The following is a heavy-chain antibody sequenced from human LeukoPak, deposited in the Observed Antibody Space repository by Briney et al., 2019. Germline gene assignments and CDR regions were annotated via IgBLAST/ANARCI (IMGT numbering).Heavy chain of an antibody. CDR2: INWNGGST. Sequence: GGSLRLSCAASGFTFDDYGMSWVRQAPGKGLEWVSGINWNGGSTGYADSVKGRFTISRDSAKNSLYLQMNSLRAEDTALYYCARTAGIYYCYYYMDVWGKGTTVTVSS. CDR1: GFTFDDYG. V-gene: IGHV3-20*04. D-gene: IGHD6-13*01. J-gene: IGHJ6*03. CDR3: ARTAGIYYCYYYMDV.